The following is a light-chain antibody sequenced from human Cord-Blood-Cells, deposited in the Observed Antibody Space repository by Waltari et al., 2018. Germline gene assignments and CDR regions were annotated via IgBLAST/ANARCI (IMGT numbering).Light chain of an antibody. J-gene: IGLJ3*02. CDR2: DVS. CDR1: SIDVGGYTY. CDR3: CSYAGSYTWV. Sequence: QSALTHPRSVSGSPGQSVTTSCTGTSIDVGGYTYAPWYQQHPGKAPKLIIYDVSKRPSGVPDRFSGSKSGNTASLTISGLQAEDEADYYCCSYAGSYTWVFGGGTKLTVL. V-gene: IGLV2-11*01.